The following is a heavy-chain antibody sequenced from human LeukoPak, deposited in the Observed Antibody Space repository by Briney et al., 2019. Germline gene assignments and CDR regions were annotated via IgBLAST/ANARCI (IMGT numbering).Heavy chain of an antibody. D-gene: IGHD6-13*01. J-gene: IGHJ4*02. Sequence: GGSLRLSCVVSGFTVNSNYMSWVRQAPGKGLEWVSVIYSGSSTYYADSVKGRFTISRDNSKNTLYLQMNSLRAEDTAVYYCARDSRVKGAADYWGQGTLVTVSS. V-gene: IGHV3-53*01. CDR3: ARDSRVKGAADY. CDR2: IYSGSST. CDR1: GFTVNSNY.